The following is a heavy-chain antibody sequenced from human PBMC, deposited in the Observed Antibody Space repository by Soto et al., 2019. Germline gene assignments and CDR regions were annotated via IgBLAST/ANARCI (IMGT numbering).Heavy chain of an antibody. CDR1: GFTFSSYS. CDR3: AREIMITFGGVPWFDP. Sequence: GVSLRLSCAASGFTFSSYSMNWVRQAPGKGLEWVSSTSSSSSYIYYADSVKGRFTISRDNAKNSLYLQMNSLRAEDTAVYYCAREIMITFGGVPWFDPWGQGTLVTVSS. J-gene: IGHJ5*02. D-gene: IGHD3-16*01. CDR2: TSSSSSYI. V-gene: IGHV3-21*01.